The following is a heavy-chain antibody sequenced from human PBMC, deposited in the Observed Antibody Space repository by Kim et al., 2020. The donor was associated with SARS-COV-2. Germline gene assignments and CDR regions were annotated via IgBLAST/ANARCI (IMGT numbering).Heavy chain of an antibody. J-gene: IGHJ4*02. CDR3: ARKSTIFGVVTFDY. Sequence: PTLKSRVTISGDTSKNQFSLKLSSVTAADTAVYYCARKSTIFGVVTFDYWGQGTLVTVSS. D-gene: IGHD3-3*01. V-gene: IGHV4-34*01.